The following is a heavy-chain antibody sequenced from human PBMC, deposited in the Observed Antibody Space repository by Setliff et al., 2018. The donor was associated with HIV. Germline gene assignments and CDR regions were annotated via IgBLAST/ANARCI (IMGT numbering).Heavy chain of an antibody. Sequence: ASVKVSCKASGGTFSSYAINWVRQAPGQGLEWMGWMNPNSGNTGYAQKCQGRVTMTRDTSITTAYMEMRTLRSDDTAVYFCVRGVTRDISGYYRDEYFQHWGQGTPVTVSS. V-gene: IGHV1-8*02. J-gene: IGHJ1*01. CDR2: MNPNSGNT. CDR1: GGTFSSYA. D-gene: IGHD3-22*01. CDR3: VRGVTRDISGYYRDEYFQH.